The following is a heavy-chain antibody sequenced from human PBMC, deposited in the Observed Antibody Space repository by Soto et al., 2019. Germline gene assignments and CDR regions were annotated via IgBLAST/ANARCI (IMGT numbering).Heavy chain of an antibody. J-gene: IGHJ3*02. V-gene: IGHV1-69*12. CDR3: ARGAATKIIVLMYEELEN. CDR1: GATLNTFINYG. D-gene: IGHD5-12*01. Sequence: QVQLVQSGAEVKKPGSSVRVSCKASGATLNTFINYGITWVRQAPGQGLEWMGGIIPVFGAANHAQKFQDRVTISADESTRTVNMELSRLTSEDTAVYYCARGAATKIIVLMYEELENWGQGTMVTVSS. CDR2: IIPVFGAA.